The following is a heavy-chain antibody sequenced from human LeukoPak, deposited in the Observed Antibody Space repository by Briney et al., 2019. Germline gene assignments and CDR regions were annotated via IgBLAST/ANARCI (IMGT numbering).Heavy chain of an antibody. J-gene: IGHJ3*02. CDR1: GYTFTNYY. Sequence: ASVKVSCKASGYTFTNYYIHWVRQAPAQGLEWMGRINPNTGGTNYVQKFQDRVTMTRDTSISTAYMELSRLRSEDTAIYFCATNIQESAFDIWGQGTMVTVSS. D-gene: IGHD2-8*01. CDR2: INPNTGGT. V-gene: IGHV1-2*06. CDR3: ATNIQESAFDI.